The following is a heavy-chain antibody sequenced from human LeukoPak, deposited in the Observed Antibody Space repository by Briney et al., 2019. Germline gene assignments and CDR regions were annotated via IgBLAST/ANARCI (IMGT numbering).Heavy chain of an antibody. CDR3: ARLIWFGELSGYGMDV. Sequence: SSETLSLTCTVSGGSISSSSYYWGWIRQPPGKGLEWIGSIYYRGSTYYNPSLKSRVTISVDTSKNQFSLKLSSVTAADTAVYYCARLIWFGELSGYGMDVWGQGTTVTVSS. CDR1: GGSISSSSYY. J-gene: IGHJ6*02. D-gene: IGHD3-10*01. V-gene: IGHV4-39*01. CDR2: IYYRGST.